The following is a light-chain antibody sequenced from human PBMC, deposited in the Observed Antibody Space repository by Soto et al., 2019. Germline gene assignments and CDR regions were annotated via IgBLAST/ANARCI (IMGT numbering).Light chain of an antibody. V-gene: IGKV4-1*01. CDR3: HKYYSTPPT. CDR1: QSVLYSSNNKNY. Sequence: DIVMTQSPDSLAVSLGERVTINCKSSQSVLYSSNNKNYLAWYQQKPGQPPKLLIYWASTRESGVPDRFSGSGSGTDYTLPISSLQAEDVAVYYCHKYYSTPPTFGQGTRLEIK. CDR2: WAS. J-gene: IGKJ5*01.